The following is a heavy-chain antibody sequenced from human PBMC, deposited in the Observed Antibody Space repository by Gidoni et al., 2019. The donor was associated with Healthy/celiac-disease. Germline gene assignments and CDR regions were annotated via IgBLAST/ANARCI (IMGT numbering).Heavy chain of an antibody. CDR1: GLTVSSKY. V-gene: IGHV3-53*04. CDR2: FSSGGST. J-gene: IGHJ2*01. Sequence: EVQLVESGGGWVQPGGCVRLSGAASGLTVSSKYSSWVRQAPGKGLEWVSVFSSGGSTYYADSVKGRFTISRHNSKNTLYLQMNSLRAEDTAVYYCARDKRYSGWARYWYFDLWGRGTLVTVSS. D-gene: IGHD5-12*01. CDR3: ARDKRYSGWARYWYFDL.